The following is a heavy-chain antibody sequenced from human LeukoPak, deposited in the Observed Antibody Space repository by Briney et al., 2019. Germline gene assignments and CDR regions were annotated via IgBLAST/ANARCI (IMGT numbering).Heavy chain of an antibody. J-gene: IGHJ4*02. CDR2: ISHAGSNK. CDR1: GFTFSSYG. D-gene: IGHD4-17*01. CDR3: AKAYLDDYGDYSVDY. V-gene: IGHV3-30*18. Sequence: GGSLRLSCAASGFTFSSYGMHWVRQAPGKGLEWVAVISHAGSNKYYADSVKGRFTISRDNSTNTLYLQMNSLRAEDTDVYYCAKAYLDDYGDYSVDYWGQGTLGTGSS.